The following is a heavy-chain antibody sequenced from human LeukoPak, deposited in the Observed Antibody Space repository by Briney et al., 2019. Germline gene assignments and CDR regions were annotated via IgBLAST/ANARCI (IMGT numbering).Heavy chain of an antibody. D-gene: IGHD6-19*01. V-gene: IGHV4-39*07. CDR1: GGSISSSSYY. J-gene: IGHJ4*02. Sequence: NPSETLSLTCTVSGGSISSSSYYWGWIRQPPGKGLEWIGSIYYSGSTYYNPSLKRRVTISVVTSKNQFSLKLSSVTAADTAVYYCARAILRHSSGWYVWGQGTLVTVSS. CDR3: ARAILRHSSGWYV. CDR2: IYYSGST.